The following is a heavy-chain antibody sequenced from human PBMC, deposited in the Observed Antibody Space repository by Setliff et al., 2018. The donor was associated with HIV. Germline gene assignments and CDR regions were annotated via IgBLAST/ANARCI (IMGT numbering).Heavy chain of an antibody. J-gene: IGHJ4*02. CDR1: GGSISGSTHY. CDR2: MYHTGST. V-gene: IGHV4-39*01. D-gene: IGHD5-12*01. CDR3: ARQPLYNDYDWRSYYFDY. Sequence: SETLSLTCSVSGGSISGSTHYWGWIRQPPGKGLEWIGSMYHTGSTYYSPSLNSRFTISVDTSKNQFSLKLRSVTAADTAVYYCARQPLYNDYDWRSYYFDYWGQGSLVTVSS.